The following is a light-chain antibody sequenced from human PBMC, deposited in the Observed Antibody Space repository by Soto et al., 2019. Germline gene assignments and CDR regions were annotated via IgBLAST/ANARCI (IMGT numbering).Light chain of an antibody. CDR3: QQYDISPRT. CDR1: QGLNSFY. Sequence: IVLTQSPGTLSLSPGERATLSCRASQGLNSFYLAWYQQKPGQAPRLLIYGSSNRATGIPDRFSGSGSGTDFTLTISRLDPEDFAVYYCQQYDISPRTFGQGTKVEVK. V-gene: IGKV3-20*01. CDR2: GSS. J-gene: IGKJ1*01.